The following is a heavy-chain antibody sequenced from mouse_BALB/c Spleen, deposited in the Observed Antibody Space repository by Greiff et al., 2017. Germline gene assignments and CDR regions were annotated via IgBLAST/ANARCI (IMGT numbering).Heavy chain of an antibody. J-gene: IGHJ1*01. D-gene: IGHD2-14*01. Sequence: VQLQQSGAELVRPGTSVKVSCKASGYAFTNYLIEWVKQRPGQGLEWIGVINPGSGGTNYNEKFKGKATLTADKSSSTAYMQLSSLTSDDSAVYFCARSYRYDYWYFDVWGAGTTVTVSS. CDR1: GYAFTNYL. CDR2: INPGSGGT. V-gene: IGHV1-54*03. CDR3: ARSYRYDYWYFDV.